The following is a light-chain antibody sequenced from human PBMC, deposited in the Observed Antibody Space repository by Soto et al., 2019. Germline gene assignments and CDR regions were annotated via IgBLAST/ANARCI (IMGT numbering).Light chain of an antibody. CDR1: QSVNSNY. Sequence: EIVLTQSPGTLSLSPGERATLSCRANQSVNSNYLAWYQQTPGQAPRLLIYGASSRATGILGRFSGSGSGTDFTLTISRLEPDDFAVYYCQQYGRSPTFGQGTRLEIK. CDR2: GAS. V-gene: IGKV3-20*01. J-gene: IGKJ5*01. CDR3: QQYGRSPT.